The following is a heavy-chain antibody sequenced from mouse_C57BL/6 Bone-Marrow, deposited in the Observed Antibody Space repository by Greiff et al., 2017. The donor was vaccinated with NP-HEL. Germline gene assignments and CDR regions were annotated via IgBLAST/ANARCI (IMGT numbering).Heavy chain of an antibody. CDR2: IHPNSGST. D-gene: IGHD1-1*01. CDR1: GYTFTSYW. CDR3: ARNYYYGSSRRYFDV. Sequence: QVQLKQPGAELVKPGASVKLSCKASGYTFTSYWMHWVKQRPGQGLEWIGMIHPNSGSTNYNEKFKSKATLTVDKSSSTAYMQLSSLTSEDSAVYYCARNYYYGSSRRYFDVWGTGTTVTVSS. V-gene: IGHV1-64*01. J-gene: IGHJ1*03.